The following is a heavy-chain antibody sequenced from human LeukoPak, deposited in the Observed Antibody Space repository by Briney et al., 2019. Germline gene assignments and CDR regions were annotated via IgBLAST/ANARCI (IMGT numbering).Heavy chain of an antibody. CDR2: ISYSGST. J-gene: IGHJ5*02. D-gene: IGHD2-15*01. CDR3: ASGGYCSSGSCYPNWFDP. V-gene: IGHV4-59*01. Sequence: SETLSLTCSVSGGSITSYYWSWIRQPPGKGLEWIGYISYSGSTNYNPSLKSRVSISIDTSKNQFSLKLSSVTAADTAVYYCASGGYCSSGSCYPNWFDPWGQGALVTVSS. CDR1: GGSITSYY.